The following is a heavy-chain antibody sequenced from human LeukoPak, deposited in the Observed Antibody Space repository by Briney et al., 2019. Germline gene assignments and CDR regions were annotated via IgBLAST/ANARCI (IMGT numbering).Heavy chain of an antibody. CDR2: IYTSGST. CDR3: ASGIDY. D-gene: IGHD1-26*01. CDR1: GGSISSGSYY. J-gene: IGHJ4*02. Sequence: SQTLSLTCTVSGGSISSGSYYWSWIRQPAGKGLEWIGRIYTSGSTNYNPSLKSRVTISVDTSKNQFSLKLSSVTAADTAVYSCASGIDYGGQGTLVTVSS. V-gene: IGHV4-61*02.